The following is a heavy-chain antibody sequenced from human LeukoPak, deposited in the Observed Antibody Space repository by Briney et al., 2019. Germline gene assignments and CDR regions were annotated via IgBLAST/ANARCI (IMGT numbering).Heavy chain of an antibody. CDR2: IIPIFGTA. J-gene: IGHJ5*02. Sequence: SVKVSCKASGGTFSSYAISWVRQAPGQGLEWMGGIIPIFGTANYAQKFQGRVTITTDESTSTAYMELSSLRSEDTAVYYCARVQFESRIVVATSNWFDPWGQGILVTVSA. CDR1: GGTFSSYA. V-gene: IGHV1-69*05. D-gene: IGHD3-22*01. CDR3: ARVQFESRIVVATSNWFDP.